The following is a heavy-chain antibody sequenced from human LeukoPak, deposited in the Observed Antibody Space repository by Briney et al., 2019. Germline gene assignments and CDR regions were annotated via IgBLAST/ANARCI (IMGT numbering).Heavy chain of an antibody. CDR2: IYYSGST. CDR1: GGSISTYY. V-gene: IGHV4-59*01. D-gene: IGHD6-13*01. J-gene: IGHJ3*02. Sequence: SETLSLTCTVSGGSISTYYWSWIRQPPGKGLEWIGYIYYSGSTSYNPSLKSRVTISVDTSKNQFSLKLSSVTAADTAVYYCARPYYSSSWPDAFDIWGQGTMVTVSS. CDR3: ARPYYSSSWPDAFDI.